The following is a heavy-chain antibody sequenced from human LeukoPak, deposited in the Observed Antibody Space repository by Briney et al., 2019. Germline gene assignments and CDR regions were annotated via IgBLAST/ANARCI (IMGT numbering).Heavy chain of an antibody. Sequence: SETLSITCTVSGGSISSGGYYWSWIRQHPGKGLEWIGYIYYSGSTYYNPSLKSRVTISVDTSKNQFSLKLSSVTAADTAVYYCARQGSSSWYTQFDYWGQGTLVTVSS. CDR1: GGSISSGGYY. V-gene: IGHV4-31*03. D-gene: IGHD6-13*01. CDR3: ARQGSSSWYTQFDY. CDR2: IYYSGST. J-gene: IGHJ4*02.